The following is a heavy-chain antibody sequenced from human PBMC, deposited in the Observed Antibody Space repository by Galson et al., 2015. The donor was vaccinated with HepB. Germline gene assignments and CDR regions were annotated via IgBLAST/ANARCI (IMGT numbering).Heavy chain of an antibody. J-gene: IGHJ4*02. Sequence: SVKVSCKASGGTFSSSAFSWVRQAPGQGLEWVGGIVPAADTAMDAQKFRGRVTMTADESTTSLYMELSRLRFDDTAVYYCARDYCTGGSCFLDSWGQGTLVTVSS. CDR2: IVPAADTA. CDR1: GGTFSSSA. CDR3: ARDYCTGGSCFLDS. V-gene: IGHV1-69*13. D-gene: IGHD2-15*01.